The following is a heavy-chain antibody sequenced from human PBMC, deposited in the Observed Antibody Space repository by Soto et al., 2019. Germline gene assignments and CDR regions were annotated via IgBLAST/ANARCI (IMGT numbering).Heavy chain of an antibody. D-gene: IGHD2-2*01. CDR3: AREDRDRETGLVPAAIDGMDV. CDR2: SIPIFGIA. CDR1: GGTFSRYS. V-gene: IGHV1-69*08. J-gene: IGHJ6*02. Sequence: QVQLVQSGAEVKKPGSSVKVSCKASGGTFSRYSITWVRQAPGHGLEWIGRSIPIFGIASYAQKVQGRVTSTADESTSPAYMELSSLRSDDTAVYYCAREDRDRETGLVPAAIDGMDVWGQGTTVTVSS.